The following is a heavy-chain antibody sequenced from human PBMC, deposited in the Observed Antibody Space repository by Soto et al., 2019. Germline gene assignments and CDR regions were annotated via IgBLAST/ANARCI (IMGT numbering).Heavy chain of an antibody. J-gene: IGHJ6*02. Sequence: QVQLVQSGAEVKKPGASVKVSCKASGYTFTSYGISWVRQAPGQGLEWMGWISAYNGNTNYAQKLQGRVTMTTDTSTSTAYMELRSLRSDDTAVYYCARPPKLYSSSSPLKYYYYGMDVWGQGTTVTVSS. CDR2: ISAYNGNT. V-gene: IGHV1-18*01. CDR1: GYTFTSYG. CDR3: ARPPKLYSSSSPLKYYYYGMDV. D-gene: IGHD6-6*01.